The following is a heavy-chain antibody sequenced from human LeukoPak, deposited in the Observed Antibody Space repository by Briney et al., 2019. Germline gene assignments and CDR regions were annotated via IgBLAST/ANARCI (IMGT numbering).Heavy chain of an antibody. CDR1: GYTFTGYY. V-gene: IGHV1-2*02. CDR3: ARDYYYCSSTSCYTEDWFDP. J-gene: IGHJ5*02. CDR2: INPNSGGT. D-gene: IGHD2-2*02. Sequence: ASVKVSCKASGYTFTGYYMHWVRQAPGQGLEWMGWINPNSGGTNYAQKFQGRVTMTRDTSISTAYMELSRLRSDDTAVYYCARDYYYCSSTSCYTEDWFDPWGQGTLVTVSS.